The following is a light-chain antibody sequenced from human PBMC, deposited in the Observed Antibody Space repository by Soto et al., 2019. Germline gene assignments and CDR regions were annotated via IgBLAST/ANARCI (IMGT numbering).Light chain of an antibody. CDR1: SSDVGSHDL. J-gene: IGLJ1*01. CDR3: CSYAGTRTYV. CDR2: EGS. Sequence: QSVLTQPASVSGSRGQSITISCTGTSSDVGSHDLVSWYQDLPGKAPKLIIYEGSKRPSGVSNRFSASKSGNTASLTISGLQAEDEADYFCCSYAGTRTYVFGSGTKVTVL. V-gene: IGLV2-23*01.